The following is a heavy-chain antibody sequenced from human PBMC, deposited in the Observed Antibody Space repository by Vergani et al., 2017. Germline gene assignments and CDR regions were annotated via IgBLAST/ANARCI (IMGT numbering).Heavy chain of an antibody. J-gene: IGHJ5*02. Sequence: QVQLVESGGGVVQPGGSLRLSCAASGFTFSNYGMHWVRQAPGKGLEWVAFIQYDGSYKYYPDSVKGRFTISRDNSKNTLYLQMNSLRTEDTAVYYWAKGNDIVRGVASGFDPWGQGTLVTVSS. CDR2: IQYDGSYK. V-gene: IGHV3-30*02. D-gene: IGHD3-10*01. CDR3: AKGNDIVRGVASGFDP. CDR1: GFTFSNYG.